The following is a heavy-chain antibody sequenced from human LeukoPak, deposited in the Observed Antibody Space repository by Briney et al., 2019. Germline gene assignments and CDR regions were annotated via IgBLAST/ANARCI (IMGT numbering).Heavy chain of an antibody. CDR1: GGSFSGYY. CDR2: INHSGST. D-gene: IGHD6-13*01. Sequence: ASETLSLTCAVYGGSFSGYYWSWIRQPPGEGLEWIGEINHSGSTNYNPSLKSRVTISVDTSKNQFSLKLSSVTAADTAVYYCARSIIGAAAGTLFFDYWGQGTLVTVSS. V-gene: IGHV4-34*01. J-gene: IGHJ4*02. CDR3: ARSIIGAAAGTLFFDY.